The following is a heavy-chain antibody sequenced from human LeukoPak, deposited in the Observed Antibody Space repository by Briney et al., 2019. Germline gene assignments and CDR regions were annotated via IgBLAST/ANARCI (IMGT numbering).Heavy chain of an antibody. CDR2: INSDGSST. J-gene: IGHJ4*02. Sequence: GGSLRLSCAASGFTFSSYWMHWVRQAPGKGLVWVSRINSDGSSTSYADSVKGRFTISRDNSKNTLYLQMNSLRAEDTAVYYCASFFSNSPEDYWGQGTLVTVSS. D-gene: IGHD1-7*01. V-gene: IGHV3-74*01. CDR3: ASFFSNSPEDY. CDR1: GFTFSSYW.